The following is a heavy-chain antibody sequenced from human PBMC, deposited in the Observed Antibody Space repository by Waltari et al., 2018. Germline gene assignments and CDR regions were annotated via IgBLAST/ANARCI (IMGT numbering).Heavy chain of an antibody. CDR2: IYYSRST. Sequence: QVQLQESGPGLVKPSQALSLTCTVSGGSISSGDYYWNWIRQPPEKELDGIGYIYYSRSTYYNPSIKSRVTISVDTSKNQFSLKLCSVTAADTVVYYCARELYCSSTSCLRVLGVPGAFDIWGQGKMVTVAS. D-gene: IGHD2-2*01. CDR1: GGSISSGDYY. J-gene: IGHJ3*02. V-gene: IGHV4-30-4*08. CDR3: ARELYCSSTSCLRVLGVPGAFDI.